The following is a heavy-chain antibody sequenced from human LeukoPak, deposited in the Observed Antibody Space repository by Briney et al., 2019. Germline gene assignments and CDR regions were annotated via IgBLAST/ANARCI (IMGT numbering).Heavy chain of an antibody. CDR1: GFIFSSYW. J-gene: IGHJ4*02. CDR2: ISGSGGST. V-gene: IGHV3-23*01. Sequence: GGSLRLSCAASGFIFSSYWMTWVRQAPGKGLEWVSAISGSGGSTYYADSVKGRFTISRDNSKNTLYLQMNSLRAEDTAVYYCAKDDKGGCSGGSCYYFDYWGQGTLVTVSS. D-gene: IGHD2-15*01. CDR3: AKDDKGGCSGGSCYYFDY.